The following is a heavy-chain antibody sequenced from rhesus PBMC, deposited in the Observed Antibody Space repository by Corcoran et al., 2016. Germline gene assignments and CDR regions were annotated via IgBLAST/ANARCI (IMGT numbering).Heavy chain of an antibody. V-gene: IGHV4-147*01. CDR3: ARLVAGSGLDS. CDR2: IHGGSGST. CDR1: HGSLSRNY. D-gene: IGHD6-37*01. J-gene: IGHJ6*01. Sequence: QVLLQESGPGLVKPSETLSRTCTVSHGSLSRNYWSWIRQSPGKGLEWIGYIHGGSGSTSYNPSLKSRVTFSRDTSKNQFSLKLTSVTAADTAVYYCARLVAGSGLDSWGQGVVVTVSS.